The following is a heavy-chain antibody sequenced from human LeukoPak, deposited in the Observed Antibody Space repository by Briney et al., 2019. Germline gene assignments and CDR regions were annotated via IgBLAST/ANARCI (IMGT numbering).Heavy chain of an antibody. Sequence: SETLSLTCTVSGGSISSYYWSWIRQPPGKGLEWIGYIYYSGSTNYNPSLKSRVTISVDTSKNQFSLKLSSVTAADTAVFYCAREPLYSGYVRVGAFDIWGQGTMVTVSS. D-gene: IGHD5-12*01. CDR1: GGSISSYY. J-gene: IGHJ3*02. V-gene: IGHV4-59*01. CDR3: AREPLYSGYVRVGAFDI. CDR2: IYYSGST.